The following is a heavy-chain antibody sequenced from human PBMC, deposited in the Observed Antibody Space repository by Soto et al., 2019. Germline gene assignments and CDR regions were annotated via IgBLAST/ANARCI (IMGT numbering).Heavy chain of an antibody. V-gene: IGHV1-2*02. CDR1: GYTFTGYY. CDR2: INPNSGDT. Sequence: QVQLVQSGTEVKKPGASVKVSCKASGYTFTGYYMHWVRQAPGQGLEWMGWINPNSGDTSYAQRFQGRVTMTRDMSISTAYMELSSLRSDDTAIDYCARDMDYWGQGTLVTVSS. CDR3: ARDMDY. J-gene: IGHJ4*02.